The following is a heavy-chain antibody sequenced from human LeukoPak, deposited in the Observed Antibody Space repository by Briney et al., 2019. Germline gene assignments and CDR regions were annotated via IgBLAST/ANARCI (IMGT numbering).Heavy chain of an antibody. Sequence: SETLSLTCTVSGVSISTYYWSWIRQPPGKGLEWIGCIFYTGSTTYNPSLKSRVTISVDTSKKQFSLKLTSVTAADTAVYYCARGARRDDASYWGQGTLVTVSS. CDR1: GVSISTYY. V-gene: IGHV4-59*01. J-gene: IGHJ4*02. CDR3: ARGARRDDASY. D-gene: IGHD1-1*01. CDR2: IFYTGST.